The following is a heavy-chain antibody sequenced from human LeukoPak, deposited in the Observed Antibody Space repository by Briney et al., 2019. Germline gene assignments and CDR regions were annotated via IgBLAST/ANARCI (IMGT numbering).Heavy chain of an antibody. CDR1: GFTFSSYA. D-gene: IGHD6-13*01. CDR2: ISGSGGST. CDR3: ARDRSVFGSSWYWFDP. V-gene: IGHV3-23*01. Sequence: GGSLRLSCAASGFTFSSYAMSWVRQAPGKGLEWVSAISGSGGSTYYADSVKGRFTISRDNSKNTLYLQMNSLRAEDTAVYYCARDRSVFGSSWYWFDPWGQGTLVTVSS. J-gene: IGHJ5*02.